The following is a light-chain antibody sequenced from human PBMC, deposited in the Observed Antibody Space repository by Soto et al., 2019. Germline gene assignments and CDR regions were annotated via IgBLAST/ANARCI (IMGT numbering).Light chain of an antibody. CDR2: DVT. CDR3: CSYAGSYTWV. J-gene: IGLJ3*02. V-gene: IGLV2-14*01. CDR1: SSDVGAYDF. Sequence: QSALTQPASVSGSPGQSITISCTGTSSDVGAYDFVSWYQHYPGKAPKLVTFDVTHRPPGISDRFSGSKSANTASLTISGLQAEDEAFYYCCSYAGSYTWVFGGGTQLTVL.